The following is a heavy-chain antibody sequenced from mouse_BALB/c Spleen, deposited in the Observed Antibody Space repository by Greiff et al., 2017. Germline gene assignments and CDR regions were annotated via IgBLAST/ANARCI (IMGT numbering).Heavy chain of an antibody. CDR1: GFTFSSYA. CDR2: ISSGGSYT. V-gene: IGHV5-9-4*01. D-gene: IGHD2-2*01. J-gene: IGHJ4*01. CDR3: ARYGYDVGGAMDY. Sequence: EVKLMESGGGLVKPGGSLKLSCAASGFTFSSYAMSWVRQSPEKRLEWVAEISSGGSYTYYPDTVTGRFTISRDNAKNTLYLEMSSLRSEDTAMYYCARYGYDVGGAMDYWGQGTSVTVSS.